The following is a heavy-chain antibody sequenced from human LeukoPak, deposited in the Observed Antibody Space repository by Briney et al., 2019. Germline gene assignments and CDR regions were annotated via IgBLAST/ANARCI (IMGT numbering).Heavy chain of an antibody. CDR2: IKRDGNEK. CDR1: GFTFSSYW. V-gene: IGHV3-7*01. J-gene: IGHJ5*01. Sequence: GGSLRLSCAASGFTFSSYWMNWVRQAPGKGLEWVANIKRDGNEKTYVDSVKGRFSISRDNAKNSLYLQMDIMRAEDTAVYYCAKEGAYPIITYDSWGQGALVTVSS. D-gene: IGHD3-10*01. CDR3: AKEGAYPIITYDS.